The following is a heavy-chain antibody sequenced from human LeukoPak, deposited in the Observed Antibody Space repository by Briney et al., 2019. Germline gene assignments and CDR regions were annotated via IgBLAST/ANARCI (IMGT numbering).Heavy chain of an antibody. D-gene: IGHD6-13*01. CDR1: GFPFTNYA. J-gene: IGHJ4*02. V-gene: IGHV3-23*01. CDR2: IETNGVKT. Sequence: PGGSLRLSCAASGFPFTNYAMSWVRQAPGKGLEWVSSIETNGVKTYYADSVKGRFTNSRDNSENTLSLQMNSLRVEDTAVYYCIAAPGPKWYFHYWGQGALVTVSS. CDR3: IAAPGPKWYFHY.